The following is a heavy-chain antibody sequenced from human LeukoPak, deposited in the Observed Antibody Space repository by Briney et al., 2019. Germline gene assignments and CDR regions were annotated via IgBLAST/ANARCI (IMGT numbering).Heavy chain of an antibody. CDR3: ARRMWNWNYFGPLDY. Sequence: SETLSLTCTVSGDSISSGNYYWTWIRQPAGKGLEGIGEINHSGSTNYNPSLKSRVTISVDTSKNQFSLKLSSVTAADTAVYYCARRMWNWNYFGPLDYWGQGTLVTVSS. J-gene: IGHJ4*02. V-gene: IGHV4-61*10. D-gene: IGHD1-7*01. CDR2: INHSGST. CDR1: GDSISSGNYY.